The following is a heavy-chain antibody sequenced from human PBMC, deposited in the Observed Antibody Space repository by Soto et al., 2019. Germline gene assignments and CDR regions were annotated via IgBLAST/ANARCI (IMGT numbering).Heavy chain of an antibody. J-gene: IGHJ4*02. CDR2: IYYGGSA. CDR3: ARGGHCANGVCSALDY. Sequence: QVQLRESGPGLVKPSETLSLTCTVSGGSISTYYGSWIRQPPGKGLEWIGYIYYGGSADYNPSLKSRVTISVDTSKKQFSLKLSSVTAADTAVYYCARGGHCANGVCSALDYWGQGTLVTVSS. V-gene: IGHV4-59*08. D-gene: IGHD2-8*01. CDR1: GGSISTYY.